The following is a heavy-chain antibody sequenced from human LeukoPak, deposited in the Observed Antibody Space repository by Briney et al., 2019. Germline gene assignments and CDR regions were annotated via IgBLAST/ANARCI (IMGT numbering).Heavy chain of an antibody. CDR2: IVPNSGGT. CDR1: GSTFTDYY. CDR3: ATLGATSFDY. Sequence: ASVKVSCKTSGSTFTDYYIHWVRQAPGQGLEWMGWIVPNSGGTKYAQKFQGRVTMTRDTSISTAYMELSRLRYDDTAVYYCATLGATSFDYWGQGALVTVSS. D-gene: IGHD1-26*01. V-gene: IGHV1-2*02. J-gene: IGHJ4*02.